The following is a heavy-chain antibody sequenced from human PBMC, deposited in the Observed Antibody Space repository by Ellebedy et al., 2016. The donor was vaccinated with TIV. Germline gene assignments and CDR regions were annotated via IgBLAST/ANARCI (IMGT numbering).Heavy chain of an antibody. CDR3: ARDFQW. V-gene: IGHV4-39*07. Sequence: SETLSLTCIVSGGSISSDSYYWGWIRQPPGKGLEWIGEITHSGINNYNPSLMSRATISVDTSKNQFSLNLNSVVAADTAVYYCARDFQWWGQGTLVTVSS. J-gene: IGHJ4*02. CDR2: ITHSGIN. D-gene: IGHD6-19*01. CDR1: GGSISSDSYY.